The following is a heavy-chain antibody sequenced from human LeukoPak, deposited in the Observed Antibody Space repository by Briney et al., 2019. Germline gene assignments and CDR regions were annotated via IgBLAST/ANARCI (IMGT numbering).Heavy chain of an antibody. D-gene: IGHD3-3*01. CDR3: ARESTQNYYDFWSGLGHAFDI. CDR1: GGSFSNYY. CDR2: IFYSGST. J-gene: IGHJ3*02. V-gene: IGHV4-59*01. Sequence: SETLSLTCTVSGGSFSNYYWSWIRQSPGKGLEWIGYIFYSGSTNYNPSLKSRVTMSLDTSKNQFSLNLSSVTASDTAMYYCARESTQNYYDFWSGLGHAFDIWGQGTMVTVSS.